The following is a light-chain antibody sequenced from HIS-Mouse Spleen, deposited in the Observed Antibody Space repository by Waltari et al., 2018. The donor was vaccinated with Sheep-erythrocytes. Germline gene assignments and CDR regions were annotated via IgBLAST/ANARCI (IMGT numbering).Light chain of an antibody. V-gene: IGLV2-14*01. CDR3: SSYTSSSTYV. Sequence: QSALTQPASVSGSPGQSITISCTGTSSAVGGYNYVSWYQQHPGKATKLMIYEVSNRPSGVSNRFSGSKSGNTASLTISGLQAEDEADYYCSSYTSSSTYVFGTGTKVTVL. CDR1: SSAVGGYNY. J-gene: IGLJ1*01. CDR2: EVS.